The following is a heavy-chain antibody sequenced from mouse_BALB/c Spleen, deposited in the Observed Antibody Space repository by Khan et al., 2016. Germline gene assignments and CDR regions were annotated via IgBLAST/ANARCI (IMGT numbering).Heavy chain of an antibody. CDR3: ARESSFDY. CDR2: ISSGSSSI. J-gene: IGHJ2*01. CDR1: GFTFSRFG. D-gene: IGHD6-2*01. Sequence: VQLKESGGGLVQPGGSRKLSFAASGFTFSRFGMHWVRQAPEKVLEWVAYISSGSSSIYYADTVKGRFTISRDNPKHTLFLQMTSLRSEDPALYYCARESSFDYWVQGAPLTVSS. V-gene: IGHV5-17*02.